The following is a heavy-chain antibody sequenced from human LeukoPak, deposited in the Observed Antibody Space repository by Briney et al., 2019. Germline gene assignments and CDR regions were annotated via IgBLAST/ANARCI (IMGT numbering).Heavy chain of an antibody. V-gene: IGHV3-23*01. Sequence: GGSLRLSCAASGFTFSSYAMSWVRQAPGKGLEWVSAISGSGGSTYYADSVKGRFTISRDNSKNSLYLQMNSLRAEDTALYHCARKGAGDYYYYMDVWGKGTTVTVSS. CDR3: ARKGAGDYYYYMDV. CDR1: GFTFSSYA. J-gene: IGHJ6*03. CDR2: ISGSGGST. D-gene: IGHD4/OR15-4a*01.